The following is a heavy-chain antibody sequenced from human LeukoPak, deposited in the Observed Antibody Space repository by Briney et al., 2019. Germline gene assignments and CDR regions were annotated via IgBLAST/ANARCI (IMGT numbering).Heavy chain of an antibody. CDR3: PRLCIRYSDFWSGPPHFDY. V-gene: IGHV4-39*02. CDR2: IYYRGGT. J-gene: IGHJ4*02. D-gene: IGHD3-3*01. CDR1: GGPISSIIYF. Sequence: PSETLSPTCTVSGGPISSIIYFWGWIRQPPGKGLEGIRSIYYRGGTYNNPTLEGRVTISVDTSKNHFSLKLSSVTAADTAVYYCPRLCIRYSDFWSGPPHFDYGGQGTLVTVS.